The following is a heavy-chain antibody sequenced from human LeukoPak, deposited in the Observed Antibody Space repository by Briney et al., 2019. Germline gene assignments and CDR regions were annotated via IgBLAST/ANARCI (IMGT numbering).Heavy chain of an antibody. Sequence: GGSLRLSCAASGFTFDDYAMHWVRQAPGKGLEWVSGISWNSGSIGYADSVKGRFTISRDNARNSLYLQMNSLRAEDTALYYCAKGANVAVAGTYWFDPWGQGTLVTVSS. CDR1: GFTFDDYA. V-gene: IGHV3-9*01. J-gene: IGHJ5*02. CDR3: AKGANVAVAGTYWFDP. D-gene: IGHD6-19*01. CDR2: ISWNSGSI.